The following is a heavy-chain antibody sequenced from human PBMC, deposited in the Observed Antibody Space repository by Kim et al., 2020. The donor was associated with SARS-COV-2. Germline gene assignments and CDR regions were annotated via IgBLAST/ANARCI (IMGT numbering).Heavy chain of an antibody. CDR2: IYYSGST. CDR3: ASQARDFPFSVNCFDP. Sequence: SETLSLTCTVSGVSISSSSYYWGWIRQPPVKGLEWIGSIYYSGSTYYNPSLGSLVIISVYTSKNQFSLKLSSVTAAYTAVYYCASQARDFPFSVNCFDP. V-gene: IGHV4-39*01. J-gene: IGHJ5*02. D-gene: IGHD1-26*01. CDR1: GVSISSSSYY.